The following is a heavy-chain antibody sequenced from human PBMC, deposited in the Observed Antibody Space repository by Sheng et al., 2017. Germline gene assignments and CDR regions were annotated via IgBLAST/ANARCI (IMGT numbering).Heavy chain of an antibody. J-gene: IGHJ4*02. D-gene: IGHD6-13*01. CDR1: GGSFSGYY. CDR3: ARGAAAAGPVY. V-gene: IGHV4-34*01. Sequence: QVQLQQWGAGLLKPSETLSLTCAVYGGSFSGYYWSWIRQPPGKGLEWIGEINHSGSTNYNPSLKSRVTISVDTSKNQFSLKLSSVTAADTAVYYCARGAAAAGPVYWGQGTLVTVSS. CDR2: INHSGST.